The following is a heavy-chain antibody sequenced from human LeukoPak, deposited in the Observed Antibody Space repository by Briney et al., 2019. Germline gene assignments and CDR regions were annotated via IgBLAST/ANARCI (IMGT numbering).Heavy chain of an antibody. CDR2: ISGYNGNT. V-gene: IGHV1-18*01. Sequence: ASVKASCKTSGYTLTSYGNSLVRQAPGQGLEVMRWISGYNGNTNYEQKLQGRVNMTTDTSTSTVYMELRSLRSDDTSVYYCARDRPSRYSGYDFDYWGQGTLVTVSS. J-gene: IGHJ4*02. CDR3: ARDRPSRYSGYDFDY. D-gene: IGHD5-12*01. CDR1: GYTLTSYG.